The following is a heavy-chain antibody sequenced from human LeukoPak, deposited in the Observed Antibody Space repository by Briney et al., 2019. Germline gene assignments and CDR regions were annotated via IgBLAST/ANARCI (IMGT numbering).Heavy chain of an antibody. J-gene: IGHJ6*03. CDR3: ASRVGFDYYYYMDV. CDR1: GFTFSSYS. Sequence: PGGSLRLSCAASGFTFSSYSMNWVRQAPGKGLEWVSSISSSSSYIYYADSVKGRFTISRDNAKNSLYLQMNSLRAEDTAVYYCASRVGFDYYYYMDVWGKGTTVTISS. CDR2: ISSSSSYI. D-gene: IGHD3-10*01. V-gene: IGHV3-21*01.